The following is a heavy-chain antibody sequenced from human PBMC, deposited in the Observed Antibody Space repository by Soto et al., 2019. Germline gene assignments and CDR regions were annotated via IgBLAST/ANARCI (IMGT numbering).Heavy chain of an antibody. D-gene: IGHD6-6*01. CDR1: GYSFITYG. CDR2: ITTYSGNT. V-gene: IGHV1-18*01. J-gene: IGHJ5*02. CDR3: ARDPYSSSSRWFDP. Sequence: QVQLIQSGAEVKKPGASVKLSCKASGYSFITYGISWVRQAPGQGLEWMGWITTYSGNTDYAQKFQGRVTMTTDTSTSTVYMELRSLRSDATAVYYWARDPYSSSSRWFDPWGQGTLVTVSS.